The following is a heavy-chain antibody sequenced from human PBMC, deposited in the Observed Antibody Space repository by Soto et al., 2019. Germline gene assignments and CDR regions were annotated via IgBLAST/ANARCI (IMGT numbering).Heavy chain of an antibody. CDR2: IYTSGST. Sequence: PSETLSLTCTVSGGSISSYYWSWIRQPAGKGLEWIGRIYTSGSTNYNPSLKSRVTMSVDTSKNQFSLKLSSVTAADTAVYYCARSYSNYGYYYGMDVWGQGTTVTVSS. D-gene: IGHD4-4*01. V-gene: IGHV4-4*07. CDR1: GGSISSYY. CDR3: ARSYSNYGYYYGMDV. J-gene: IGHJ6*02.